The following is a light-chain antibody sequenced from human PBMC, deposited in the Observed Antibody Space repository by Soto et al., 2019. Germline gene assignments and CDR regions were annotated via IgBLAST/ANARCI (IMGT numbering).Light chain of an antibody. CDR2: AAS. J-gene: IGKJ4*01. CDR3: QQSFSIPLT. V-gene: IGKV1-39*01. Sequence: DIQMTQSPSSLSASVGDRVTITCRASQSISFYLNWYQQKPGKAPKLLIRAASSLESGVPSRFSGSGSGTDFTLTISSLQPEDFTSYYCQQSFSIPLTFGGGTKVEI. CDR1: QSISFY.